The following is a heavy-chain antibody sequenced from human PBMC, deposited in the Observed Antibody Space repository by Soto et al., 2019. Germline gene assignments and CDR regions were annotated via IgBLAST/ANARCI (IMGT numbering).Heavy chain of an antibody. V-gene: IGHV4-59*01. CDR3: ARGRVQDRDDYIWGSYREFDY. Sequence: QVQLQESGPGLVKPSETLSLTCTVSGGSIRSYYWSWIRQPPGKGLEWIGYIYYSGSTNYNPSLKSRVTISVDTSKNQFSLKLSSVTAADTAVYYCARGRVQDRDDYIWGSYREFDYWGQGTLVTVSS. D-gene: IGHD3-16*02. CDR1: GGSIRSYY. J-gene: IGHJ4*02. CDR2: IYYSGST.